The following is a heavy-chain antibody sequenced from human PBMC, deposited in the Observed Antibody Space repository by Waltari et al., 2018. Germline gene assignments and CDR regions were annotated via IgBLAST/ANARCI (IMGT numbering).Heavy chain of an antibody. D-gene: IGHD4-4*01. J-gene: IGHJ5*02. Sequence: EQLVESGGGVVRPGGSLRLSCAASGFPFDLSAMVWVRQAPGKGLEWVSGINWDGSSTGYADSVKGRFTISRDNAKNSLHLHVNSLTAEDTAFYYCARVNSNYVNWFDPWGQGTLVIVSS. V-gene: IGHV3-20*04. CDR1: GFPFDLSA. CDR2: INWDGSST. CDR3: ARVNSNYVNWFDP.